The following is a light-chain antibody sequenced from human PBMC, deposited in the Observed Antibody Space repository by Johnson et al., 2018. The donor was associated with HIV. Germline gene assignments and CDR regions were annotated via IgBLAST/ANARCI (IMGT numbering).Light chain of an antibody. CDR2: ENN. V-gene: IGLV1-51*02. CDR3: GTWDSSLSAYV. CDR1: SSDMGNYA. J-gene: IGLJ1*01. Sequence: QSVLSQPPSVSAAPGQKVTISCSGSSSDMGNYAVSWYQQLPGTAPKLLIYENNKRPSGIPDRFSGSKSGTSATLGITGLQTGEEADYYCGTWDSSLSAYVFGTGTKVTV.